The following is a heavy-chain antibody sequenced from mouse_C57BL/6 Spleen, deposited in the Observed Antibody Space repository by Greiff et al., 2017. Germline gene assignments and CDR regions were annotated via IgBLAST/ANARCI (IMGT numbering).Heavy chain of an antibody. J-gene: IGHJ3*01. V-gene: IGHV1-82*01. D-gene: IGHD1-1*01. CDR1: GYAFSSSW. CDR2: IYPGDGDT. Sequence: VQLQQSGPELVKPGASVKISCKASGYAFSSSWMNWVKQRPGKGLEWIGRIYPGDGDTNYNGKFKGKATLTADKSSSTAYMQLSSLTSEDSAVYFCAEITTVEAYWGQGTLVTVSA. CDR3: AEITTVEAY.